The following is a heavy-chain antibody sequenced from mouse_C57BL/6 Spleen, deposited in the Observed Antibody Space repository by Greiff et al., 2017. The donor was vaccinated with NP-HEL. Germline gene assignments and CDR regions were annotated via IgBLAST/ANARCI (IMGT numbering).Heavy chain of an antibody. Sequence: ESGPGLVKPSQSLSLTCSVTGYSITSGYYWNWIRQFPGNKLEWMGYISYDGSNNYNPSLKNRISITRDTSKNQFFLKLNSVTTEDTATYYCARVRGVRATTGYFDVWGTGTTVTVSS. J-gene: IGHJ1*03. CDR1: GYSITSGYY. D-gene: IGHD1-1*01. CDR2: ISYDGSN. CDR3: ARVRGVRATTGYFDV. V-gene: IGHV3-6*01.